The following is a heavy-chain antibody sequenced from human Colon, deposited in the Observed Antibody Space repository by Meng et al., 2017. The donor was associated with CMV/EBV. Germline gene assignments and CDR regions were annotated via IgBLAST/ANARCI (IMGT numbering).Heavy chain of an antibody. CDR2: ISANNGNT. J-gene: IGHJ5*02. D-gene: IGHD3-10*01. Sequence: QMVQSKTEVKHPGPSAKVSCKASGNTLSTYVISWVRQAPGQGLECMGWISANNGNTNYGKKFQGRVTMTTDTSTNTAYMELRSLRSDDTAVYYCATGGSPFFNPWGQGTLVTVSS. CDR3: ATGGSPFFNP. V-gene: IGHV1-18*01. CDR1: GNTLSTYV.